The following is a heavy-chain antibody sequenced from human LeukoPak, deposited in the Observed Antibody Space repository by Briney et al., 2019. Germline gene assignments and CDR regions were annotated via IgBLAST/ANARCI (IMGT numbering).Heavy chain of an antibody. CDR1: GFTFSSYS. Sequence: GGSLRLSCAASGFTFSSYSMNWARQAPGKGLEWVSSISSSSSYIYYADSVKGRFTISRDNAKNSLYLQMNSLRAEKTAVYYCARVVRSGSSGWCWGQGTLVTVSS. CDR2: ISSSSSYI. CDR3: ARVVRSGSSGWC. J-gene: IGHJ4*02. V-gene: IGHV3-21*01. D-gene: IGHD6-19*01.